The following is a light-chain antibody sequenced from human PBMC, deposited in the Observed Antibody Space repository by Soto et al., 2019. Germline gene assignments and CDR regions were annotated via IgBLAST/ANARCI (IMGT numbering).Light chain of an antibody. J-gene: IGKJ1*01. CDR3: QQYNGYSRA. Sequence: DIQMTQSPSTLSASIGDRVTITCRASQSISDWLAWYQQKPGKAPKLLIYRASNLEIGVPSRFSGSGSGTEFTLTISSLQPDDFATYYCQQYNGYSRAFGQGTKVEIK. CDR1: QSISDW. CDR2: RAS. V-gene: IGKV1-5*03.